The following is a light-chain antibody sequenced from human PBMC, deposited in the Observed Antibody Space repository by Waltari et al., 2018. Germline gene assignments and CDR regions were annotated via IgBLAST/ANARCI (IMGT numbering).Light chain of an antibody. CDR1: SSDVGSYDY. CDR2: DVN. CDR3: CSYGGGYYV. Sequence: QSALTQPRSVSGSPGQSDTISCTGTSSDVGSYDYVSWYQQHPGKAPKVMIYDVNKRPSGVPDRFSGSKSGNTASLSISGLQAEDEAEYYCCSYGGGYYVLGTGTEVTVL. J-gene: IGLJ1*01. V-gene: IGLV2-11*01.